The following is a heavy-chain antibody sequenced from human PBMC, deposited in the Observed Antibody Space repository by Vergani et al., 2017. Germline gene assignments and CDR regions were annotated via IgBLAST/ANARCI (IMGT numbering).Heavy chain of an antibody. CDR2: IWYDGSNK. CDR1: GFTFSSYG. J-gene: IGHJ4*02. Sequence: QVQLVESGGGVVQPGRSLRLSCAASGFTFSSYGMHWVRQAPGKGLEWVAVIWYDGSNKYYADSVKGRLTISRDNSKNTLYLQMNSLRAEDTAVYYCARDLRGLVIDFDYWGQGTLVTVSS. D-gene: IGHD1-26*01. V-gene: IGHV3-33*01. CDR3: ARDLRGLVIDFDY.